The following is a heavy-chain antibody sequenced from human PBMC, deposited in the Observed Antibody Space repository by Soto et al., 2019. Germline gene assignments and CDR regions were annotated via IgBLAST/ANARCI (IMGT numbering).Heavy chain of an antibody. J-gene: IGHJ6*02. V-gene: IGHV5-51*01. CDR2: IYPGDSDT. CDR1: GYSFTSDW. D-gene: IGHD2-15*01. Sequence: PGESLKISCKGSGYSFTSDWIGWVRQMPGKGLEWMGIIYPGDSDTRYSPSFQGQVTISADKSISTAYLQWSSLKASDTAMYYCARPATAHYYYYGMDVWGQGTTVTVSS. CDR3: ARPATAHYYYYGMDV.